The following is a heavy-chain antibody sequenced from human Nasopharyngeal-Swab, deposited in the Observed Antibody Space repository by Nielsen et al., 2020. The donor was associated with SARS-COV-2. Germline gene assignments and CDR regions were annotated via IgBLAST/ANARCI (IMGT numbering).Heavy chain of an antibody. D-gene: IGHD3-3*01. Sequence: SETLSLTCTVSGGSISSYYWSWIRQPAGKGLEWIGRIYTSGSTNYNPSLKSRVTMSVDTSKNQFSLKLSSVTAADTAVYYCARAGDAYDFWSGYPDYYGMDVWGQGTTVTVFS. CDR3: ARAGDAYDFWSGYPDYYGMDV. CDR1: GGSISSYY. V-gene: IGHV4-4*07. J-gene: IGHJ6*02. CDR2: IYTSGST.